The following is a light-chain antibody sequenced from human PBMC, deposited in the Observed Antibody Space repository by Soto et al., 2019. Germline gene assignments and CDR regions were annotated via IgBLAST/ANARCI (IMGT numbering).Light chain of an antibody. V-gene: IGKV1-5*01. CDR3: QQYDSYSPLT. Sequence: DIQMTQSPSTLSASVGDRVTITCRASQSISRWLAWYQQKPGKAPELLIYDASILESGVPARFSGSGFGTEFALTISSLQPDDFATYYCQQYDSYSPLTFGGGTKVEIK. CDR2: DAS. CDR1: QSISRW. J-gene: IGKJ4*01.